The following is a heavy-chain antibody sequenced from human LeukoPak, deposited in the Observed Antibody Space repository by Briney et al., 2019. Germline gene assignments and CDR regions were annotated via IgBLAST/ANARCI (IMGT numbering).Heavy chain of an antibody. CDR2: MNPNSGNT. V-gene: IGHV1-8*03. CDR3: ARLRRSTSCPDY. CDR1: GYTFTSYD. D-gene: IGHD2-2*01. Sequence: ASVKVSCKASGYTFTSYDINWVRQATGQGLEWMGWMNPNSGNTGYAQKFQGRVTITRNTSISTAYMELSSLRSEDTAVYYCARLRRSTSCPDYWGQGTLVAVSS. J-gene: IGHJ4*02.